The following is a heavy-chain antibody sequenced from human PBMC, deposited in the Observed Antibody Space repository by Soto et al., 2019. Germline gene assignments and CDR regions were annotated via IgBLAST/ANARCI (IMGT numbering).Heavy chain of an antibody. Sequence: QVQLVQSGAEVRKPGSSVKVSCKASGGTFSSYAITWVRQAPGQGLEWMGGIIPIFGSTNYAQKFQVRVTITADESPSTAYMELCSLRSEDTAVYYCAREGTTAPQDGFYYYGMDVWGKGTTVTVSS. CDR1: GGTFSSYA. J-gene: IGHJ6*04. D-gene: IGHD5-18*01. CDR2: IIPIFGST. V-gene: IGHV1-69*01. CDR3: AREGTTAPQDGFYYYGMDV.